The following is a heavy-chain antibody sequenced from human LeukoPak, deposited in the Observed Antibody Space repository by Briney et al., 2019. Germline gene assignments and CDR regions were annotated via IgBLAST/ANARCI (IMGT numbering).Heavy chain of an antibody. CDR1: GGSFSGYY. Sequence: SETLSLTCAVYGGSFSGYYWSWIRQPPGKGLEWIGEINHSGSTNYNPSLKSRVTISVDTSKNQFSLKLSSVTAADTAVYYCATQVRYCSSISCYVGWFDPWGQGTLATVSS. J-gene: IGHJ5*02. CDR3: ATQVRYCSSISCYVGWFDP. V-gene: IGHV4-34*01. CDR2: INHSGST. D-gene: IGHD2-2*01.